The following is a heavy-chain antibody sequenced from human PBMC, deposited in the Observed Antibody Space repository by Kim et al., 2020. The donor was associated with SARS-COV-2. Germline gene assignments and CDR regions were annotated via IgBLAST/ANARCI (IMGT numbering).Heavy chain of an antibody. V-gene: IGHV4-39*07. Sequence: SETLSLTCTVSGGSISSSSYYWGWIRQPPGKGLEWIGSIYYSGSTYYNPSLKSRVTISVDTSKNQFSLKLSSVTAADTAVYYCARDGQLLWFGALLSPSTYYYIYGMNAWGHGTTVTVTS. CDR3: ARDGQLLWFGALLSPSTYYYIYGMNA. D-gene: IGHD3-10*01. J-gene: IGHJ6*02. CDR2: IYYSGST. CDR1: GGSISSSSYY.